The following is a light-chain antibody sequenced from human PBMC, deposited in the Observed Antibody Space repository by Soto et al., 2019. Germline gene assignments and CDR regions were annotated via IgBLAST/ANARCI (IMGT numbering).Light chain of an antibody. CDR3: MQVSQLPYT. Sequence: DIVMTQSALSLTVTPGEPASISCRSSQSLLHGDGNNHMDWYLQKPGQSPQLLMYLSSNRAPGVPDRFSGSGSGTDFTLRITRVEAEDVGIYYCMQVSQLPYTFGQGTKLEIK. J-gene: IGKJ2*01. V-gene: IGKV2-28*01. CDR1: QSLLHGDGNNH. CDR2: LSS.